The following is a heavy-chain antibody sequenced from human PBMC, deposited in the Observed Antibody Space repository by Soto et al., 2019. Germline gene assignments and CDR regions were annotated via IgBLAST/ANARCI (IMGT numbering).Heavy chain of an antibody. J-gene: IGHJ4*02. D-gene: IGHD3-9*01. CDR3: ARGGHILTGYYRGSGY. CDR1: GGSISSSSYY. Sequence: PSETLSLTCTVSGGSISSSSYYWGWIRQPPGKGLEWIGSIYYSGSTYYNPSLKSRVTISVDTSKNQFSLKLSSVTAADTAVYYCARGGHILTGYYRGSGYWGQGTLVTVSS. CDR2: IYYSGST. V-gene: IGHV4-39*01.